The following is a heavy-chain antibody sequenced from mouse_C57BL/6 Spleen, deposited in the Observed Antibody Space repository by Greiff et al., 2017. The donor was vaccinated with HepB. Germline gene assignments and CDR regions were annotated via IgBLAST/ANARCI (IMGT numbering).Heavy chain of an antibody. CDR1: GYAFSSSW. D-gene: IGHD1-3*01. CDR3: ARVGCGISPFYYYALDY. Sequence: QVQLQQSGPELVKPGASVKISCKASGYAFSSSWMNWVKQRPGKGLEWIGRIYPGDGDTNYNGKFKGKATLTADKSSSTAYMQLSSLTSEDSAVYTSARVGCGISPFYYYALDYWGQRNSDTVSS. V-gene: IGHV1-82*01. J-gene: IGHJ4*01. CDR2: IYPGDGDT.